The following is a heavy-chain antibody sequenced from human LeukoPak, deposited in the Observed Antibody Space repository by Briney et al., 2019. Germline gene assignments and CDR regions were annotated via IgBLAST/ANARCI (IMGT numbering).Heavy chain of an antibody. Sequence: QPGGSLRLSCAASGFTVSSNYMSWVRQAPGKGLEWCSAISGSSGSTYYADSVKGRFTISRDNSKNTLSLQIDSLRAEDTAVYYFAKDHLPGIVVADRDYWGQGTLVTVSS. CDR2: ISGSSGST. V-gene: IGHV3-23*01. CDR3: AKDHLPGIVVADRDY. CDR1: GFTVSSNY. J-gene: IGHJ4*02. D-gene: IGHD6-19*01.